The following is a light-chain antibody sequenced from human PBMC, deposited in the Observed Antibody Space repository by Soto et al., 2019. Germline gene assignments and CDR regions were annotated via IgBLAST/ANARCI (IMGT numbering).Light chain of an antibody. J-gene: IGKJ5*01. CDR1: ESISRH. CDR3: QQSYSTLSIS. Sequence: DLQMTQSPSSLSASVGDRVTITCRASESISRHLNWYQQKPGKAPNLLIYAASTLQNGVPSRFSGSGSGTDFTLTISSLQPEDFATYYWQQSYSTLSISFGQGTRLEIK. CDR2: AAS. V-gene: IGKV1-39*01.